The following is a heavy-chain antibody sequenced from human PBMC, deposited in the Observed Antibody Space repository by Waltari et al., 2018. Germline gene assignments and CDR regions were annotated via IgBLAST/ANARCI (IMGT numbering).Heavy chain of an antibody. J-gene: IGHJ3*02. V-gene: IGHV1-2*06. CDR2: INPNSGGT. CDR1: GYTFTGYY. D-gene: IGHD3-16*02. Sequence: QVQLVQSGAEVKKPGASVKVSCKASGYTFTGYYMHWVRQAPGQGLEWMGRINPNSGGTNYAQKFQGRVTMTRDTSISTAYMELSMLRSDDTAVYYCALYYDYIWGSYRSDAFDIWGQGTMVTVSS. CDR3: ALYYDYIWGSYRSDAFDI.